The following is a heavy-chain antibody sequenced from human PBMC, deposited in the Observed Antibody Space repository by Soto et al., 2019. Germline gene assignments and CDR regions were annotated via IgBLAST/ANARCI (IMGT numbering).Heavy chain of an antibody. CDR2: IYPIGSS. D-gene: IGHD3-10*01. CDR1: GDSISGGGFS. V-gene: IGHV4-30-2*06. J-gene: IGHJ4*01. Sequence: PSETLSLTCAVSGDSISGGGFSWNWIRQSPGKGLEWIGYIYPIGSSYYNPSLNILVTISVDKSQNQFSLRLSSMTAAYTAAYYCARGHYFGSGSTDWGHGTLVTVSS. CDR3: ARGHYFGSGSTD.